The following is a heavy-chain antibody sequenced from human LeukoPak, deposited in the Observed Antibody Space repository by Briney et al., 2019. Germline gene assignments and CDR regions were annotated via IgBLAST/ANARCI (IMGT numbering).Heavy chain of an antibody. J-gene: IGHJ4*02. V-gene: IGHV4-59*08. CDR2: ISHSGST. D-gene: IGHD5-18*01. CDR3: ARHGQESAVVTPFYYFDY. Sequence: PSETLSHTCTVSGVSISSYYWSWIRRPPGKGVEWIGYISHSGSTNYNPSLKSRIIISVDMSKNQFSLKLTSVTAADAAVYYCARHGQESAVVTPFYYFDYWGQGTLVTVSS. CDR1: GVSISSYY.